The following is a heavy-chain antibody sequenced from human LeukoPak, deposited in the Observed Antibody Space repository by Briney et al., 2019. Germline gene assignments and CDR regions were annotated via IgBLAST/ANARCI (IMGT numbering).Heavy chain of an antibody. V-gene: IGHV3-23*01. J-gene: IGHJ4*02. D-gene: IGHD3-22*01. CDR3: AKGLNYDSSGYRFDY. Sequence: GGSLRLSCAASGFTFSSYAMSWVRQAPGKGLEWVSAISGSGGSTYYADSVKGRFTISRDTSKNTLYLQMNSLRAEDTAVYYCAKGLNYDSSGYRFDYWGQGTLVTVSS. CDR2: ISGSGGST. CDR1: GFTFSSYA.